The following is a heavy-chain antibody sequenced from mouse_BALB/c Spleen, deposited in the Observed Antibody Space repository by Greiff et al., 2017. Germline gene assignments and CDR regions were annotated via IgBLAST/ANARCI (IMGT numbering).Heavy chain of an antibody. CDR3: ARWDYRYGFDY. J-gene: IGHJ2*01. D-gene: IGHD2-14*01. CDR2: ISYSGST. V-gene: IGHV3-2*02. Sequence: EVQLQQSGPGLVKPSQSLSLTCTVTGYSITSDYAWNWIRQFPGNKLEWMGYISYSGSTSYNPSLKSRISITRDTSKNQFFLQLNSVTTEDTATYYCARWDYRYGFDYWGQGTTLTVSS. CDR1: GYSITSDYA.